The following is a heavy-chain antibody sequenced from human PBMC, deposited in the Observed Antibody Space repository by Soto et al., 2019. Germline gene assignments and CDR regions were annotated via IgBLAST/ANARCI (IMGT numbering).Heavy chain of an antibody. J-gene: IGHJ5*02. CDR2: IILLLDIE. V-gene: IGHV1-69*10. CDR1: GGTFSTYD. Sequence: SVKVSCKASGGTFSTYDISWVRQAPGQGLEWMGGIILLLDIEHYSEKVQGRVTITADESTSTFYMELSSLRFEDTAVYYCAHEAGHERGFDPWGQGTLVTVSS. D-gene: IGHD6-13*01. CDR3: AHEAGHERGFDP.